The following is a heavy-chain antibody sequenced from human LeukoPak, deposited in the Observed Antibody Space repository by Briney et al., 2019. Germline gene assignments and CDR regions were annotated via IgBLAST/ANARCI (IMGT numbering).Heavy chain of an antibody. CDR2: ISYDGSNK. Sequence: GGSLRLSCAASGFTFSSYGMHWVRQAPGKGLEWVAVISYDGSNKYYAGSVKGRFTISRDNSKNTLYLQMNSLRAEDTAVYYCAKDIVDTNSGAFDIWGQGTMVTVSS. V-gene: IGHV3-30*18. CDR1: GFTFSSYG. J-gene: IGHJ3*02. CDR3: AKDIVDTNSGAFDI. D-gene: IGHD1-26*01.